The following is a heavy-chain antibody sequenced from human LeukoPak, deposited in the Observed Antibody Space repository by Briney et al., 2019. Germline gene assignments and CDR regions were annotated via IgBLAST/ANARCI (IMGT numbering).Heavy chain of an antibody. Sequence: GGSLRLSCAASGFTFSIYTMHWVRQTPGKGLEWVALISYDGNNKYYVDSVKGRFTISRDNSENTLYLQMNSLRVEDTAVYYCARDVAYGDYGLDYWGQGTPVTVSS. V-gene: IGHV3-30*04. CDR3: ARDVAYGDYGLDY. CDR1: GFTFSIYT. J-gene: IGHJ4*02. D-gene: IGHD4-17*01. CDR2: ISYDGNNK.